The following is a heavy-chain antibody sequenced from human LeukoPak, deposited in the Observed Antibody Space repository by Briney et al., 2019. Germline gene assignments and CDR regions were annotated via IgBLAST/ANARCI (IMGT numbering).Heavy chain of an antibody. CDR1: GGSFSGYY. CDR3: ASSRIALAARPDWYFDL. D-gene: IGHD6-6*01. J-gene: IGHJ2*01. CDR2: INHSGST. V-gene: IGHV4-34*01. Sequence: SETLSLTCAVYGGSFSGYYWSWIRQPPGKGLEWIGEINHSGSTNYNPSLKSRVTISVDTSKNQFSLKLSSVTAADTAVYYCASSRIALAARPDWYFDLWGRGTLVTVSS.